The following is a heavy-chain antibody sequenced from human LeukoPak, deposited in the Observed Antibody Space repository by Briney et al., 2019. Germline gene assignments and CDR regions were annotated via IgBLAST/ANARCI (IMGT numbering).Heavy chain of an antibody. Sequence: GGSLRLSCTVSGFTVSSNSWSWDGQAPGKGLEWVSFIYSGGNTHYSDSVKGRFTLSRDNSKNTLYLQMNSLRAEDTAIYYCARRAGEYSHPYDYWGQGTLVTVSS. D-gene: IGHD2-15*01. V-gene: IGHV3-53*01. CDR1: GFTVSSNS. CDR2: IYSGGNT. CDR3: ARRAGEYSHPYDY. J-gene: IGHJ4*02.